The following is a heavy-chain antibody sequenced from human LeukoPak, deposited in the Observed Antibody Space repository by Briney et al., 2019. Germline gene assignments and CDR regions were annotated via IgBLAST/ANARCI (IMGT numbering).Heavy chain of an antibody. Sequence: GGSLRLSCAAFGFTFSDYYMSWIRQAPGKGLEWVSYISSSGSTIYYADSVKGRFTISRDNAKNSLYLQMNSLRAEDTAVYYCARGPSNWNDESYYFDYWGQGTLVTVSS. CDR1: GFTFSDYY. CDR2: ISSSGSTI. V-gene: IGHV3-11*01. CDR3: ARGPSNWNDESYYFDY. J-gene: IGHJ4*02. D-gene: IGHD1-1*01.